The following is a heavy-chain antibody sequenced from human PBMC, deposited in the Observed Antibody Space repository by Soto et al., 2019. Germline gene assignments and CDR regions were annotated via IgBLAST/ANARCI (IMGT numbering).Heavy chain of an antibody. CDR3: AREGGPSSWNNNWFDP. D-gene: IGHD6-13*01. CDR2: IYYSGST. CDR1: GGSISSGGYY. V-gene: IGHV4-31*03. J-gene: IGHJ5*02. Sequence: SETLSLTCTVSGGSISSGGYYWSWIRQHPGKGLEWIGYIYYSGSTYYNPSLKSRVTISVDTSKNQFSLKLSSVTAADTAVYYCAREGGPSSWNNNWFDPWGQGTLVTVSS.